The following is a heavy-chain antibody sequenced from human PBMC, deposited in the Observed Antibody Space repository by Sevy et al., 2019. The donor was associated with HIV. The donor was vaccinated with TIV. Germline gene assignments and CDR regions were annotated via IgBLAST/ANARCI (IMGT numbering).Heavy chain of an antibody. V-gene: IGHV1-18*01. CDR3: ARDPRTFSFDSSGYGHDY. CDR1: GYTFISYG. D-gene: IGHD3-22*01. Sequence: ASVKVSCKASGYTFISYGISWVRQAPGQGLEWMGWISTYNGNTNYAQKFQGRVTMTTDTSTSTVYMELRSLRSDDAAMYYCARDPRTFSFDSSGYGHDYWGQATLVTVSS. J-gene: IGHJ4*02. CDR2: ISTYNGNT.